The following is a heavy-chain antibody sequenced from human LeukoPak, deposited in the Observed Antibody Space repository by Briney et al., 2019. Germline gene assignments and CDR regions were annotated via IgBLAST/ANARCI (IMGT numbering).Heavy chain of an antibody. CDR1: GFTFSSYS. CDR2: ISSSSCTI. V-gene: IGHV3-48*04. J-gene: IGHJ6*03. D-gene: IGHD2-2*01. CDR3: AREDIFYCSSTSCPPNGYYMDV. Sequence: GGPLRLSCGASGFTFSSYSMKWVRQAPGKGLEWVSYISSSSCTIYYADSVKGRFTISRDHAKNSLYLQMNSLRAEDTAVHYCAREDIFYCSSTSCPPNGYYMDVWGKGTTVTVPS.